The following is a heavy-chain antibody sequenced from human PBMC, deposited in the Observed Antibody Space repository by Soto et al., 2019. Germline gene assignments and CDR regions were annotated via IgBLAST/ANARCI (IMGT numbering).Heavy chain of an antibody. CDR1: GGSFSGYY. CDR3: ARTVYDSSGYYHHDAFDI. CDR2: INHSGST. Sequence: PSETLSLTCAVYGGSFSGYYWSWIRQPPGKGLEWIGEINHSGSTNYNPSLKSRVTISVDTSKNQFSLKLSSVTAADTAVYYCARTVYDSSGYYHHDAFDIWGQGTTVTVSS. D-gene: IGHD3-22*01. V-gene: IGHV4-34*01. J-gene: IGHJ3*02.